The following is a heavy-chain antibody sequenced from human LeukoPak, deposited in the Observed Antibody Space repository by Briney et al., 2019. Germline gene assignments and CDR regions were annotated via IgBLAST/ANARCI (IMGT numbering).Heavy chain of an antibody. CDR1: GGSISSSSYY. V-gene: IGHV4-39*07. CDR2: INHTGST. D-gene: IGHD3-3*01. CDR3: ARTNYTGHYHGMDV. J-gene: IGHJ6*02. Sequence: PSETLSLTCTVSGGSISSSSYYWGWIRQPPGKGLEWIGEINHTGSTKYNPSLKSRLTISIDTSKNQFSLKLSSVTAADTAVYYCARTNYTGHYHGMDVWGQGTTVTVSS.